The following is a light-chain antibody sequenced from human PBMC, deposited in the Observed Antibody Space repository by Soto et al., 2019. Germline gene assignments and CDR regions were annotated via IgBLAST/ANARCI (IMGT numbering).Light chain of an antibody. V-gene: IGKV1-5*01. J-gene: IGKJ1*01. CDR1: QSISSW. CDR2: GAS. Sequence: DIQMTQSPSTLSASVGDRVTITCRASQSISSWSAWYQQKPGKAPKLLIYGASSLESGVPSRFSGSGSGTEFTLTISSLQPDDFATYYCQQYNSYWTFGQGTKVDIK. CDR3: QQYNSYWT.